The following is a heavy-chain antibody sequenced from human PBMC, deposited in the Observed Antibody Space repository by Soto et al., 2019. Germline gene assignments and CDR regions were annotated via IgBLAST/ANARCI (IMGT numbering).Heavy chain of an antibody. CDR1: VGSISSYY. D-gene: IGHD6-19*01. CDR3: AREVGIAVAGTLIYRYYYMDV. V-gene: IGHV4-59*01. CDR2: IYYSGST. J-gene: IGHJ6*03. Sequence: SETLSLTCTVSVGSISSYYWSWIRQPPGKGLEWIGYIYYSGSTNYNPSLKSRVTISVDTSKNQFSLKLSSVTAADTAVYYCAREVGIAVAGTLIYRYYYMDVWGKGTTVTVSS.